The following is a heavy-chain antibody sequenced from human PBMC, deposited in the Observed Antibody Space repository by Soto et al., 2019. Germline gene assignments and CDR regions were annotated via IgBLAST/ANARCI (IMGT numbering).Heavy chain of an antibody. Sequence: QVQLQQWGAGLLKPSETLSLTCAVYGKSLSGYYWSWIGQPPGKALEWIGEINHSGNTNYNPSLKSRVTISVDTSKNQLFLNLSSVTAADTAMYYCARHHVRGRTIAGAAEFWGQGTLVTVSS. J-gene: IGHJ4*02. V-gene: IGHV4-34*01. CDR3: ARHHVRGRTIAGAAEF. CDR1: GKSLSGYY. D-gene: IGHD1-26*01. CDR2: INHSGNT.